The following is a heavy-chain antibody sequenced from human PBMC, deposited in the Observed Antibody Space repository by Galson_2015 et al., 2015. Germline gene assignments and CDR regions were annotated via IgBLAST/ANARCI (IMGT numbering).Heavy chain of an antibody. CDR1: GDRVSSNSVD. J-gene: IGHJ3*02. D-gene: IGHD2-21*01. CDR2: TYYRSKWYN. CDR3: ARGLHIAFDI. V-gene: IGHV6-1*01. Sequence: CAISGDRVSSNSVDWNWIRQSQSRGLEWLGRTYYRSKWYNDYAISVRSRITINPDTSRIHFSLQLNSVTPEDTAVYYCARGLHIAFDIWGQGTMVTVSS.